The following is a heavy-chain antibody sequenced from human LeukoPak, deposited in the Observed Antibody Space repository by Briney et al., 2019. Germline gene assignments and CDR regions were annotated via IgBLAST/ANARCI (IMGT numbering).Heavy chain of an antibody. V-gene: IGHV1-69*04. CDR2: IIPILGIA. CDR1: GGTFSSYA. J-gene: IGHJ5*02. CDR3: AKEGDYVWGSYGNWFDP. Sequence: SVKVSCKASGGTFSSYAISWVRQAPGQGLEWMGRIIPILGIANYAQRFQGRVTITADKSTSTAYMELSSPRSEDTAVYYCAKEGDYVWGSYGNWFDPWGQGTLVTVSS. D-gene: IGHD3-16*01.